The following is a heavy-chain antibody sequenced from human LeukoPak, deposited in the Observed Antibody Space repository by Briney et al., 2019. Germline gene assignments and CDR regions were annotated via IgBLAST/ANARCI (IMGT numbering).Heavy chain of an antibody. D-gene: IGHD4/OR15-4a*01. Sequence: PGGSLRLSCAASGFTFNNYWMMWVRQAPGKGLEWVANIREDGSEKNYVDSVKGRFTISRDNAKISLYLQMNSLRADDTAVYFCARNRPAGYDYDYGFELQHWGQGTLVTVSS. CDR3: ARNRPAGYDYDYGFELQH. CDR2: IREDGSEK. CDR1: GFTFNNYW. J-gene: IGHJ1*01. V-gene: IGHV3-7*03.